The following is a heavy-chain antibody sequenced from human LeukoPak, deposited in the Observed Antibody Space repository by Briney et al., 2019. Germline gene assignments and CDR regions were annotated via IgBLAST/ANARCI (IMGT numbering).Heavy chain of an antibody. D-gene: IGHD1-1*01. V-gene: IGHV3-9*01. Sequence: PGGSLRLSCAASGFTFTGQAMHWIRQAPGKGLEWVSGMSYTKDTVDYADSVKGRFTVSRDDAKSTFFLQMNSLRPEDTAFYFCTGDLRPGGTDIWGQGTTVTVSS. CDR2: MSYTKDTV. CDR1: GFTFTGQA. CDR3: TGDLRPGGTDI. J-gene: IGHJ6*02.